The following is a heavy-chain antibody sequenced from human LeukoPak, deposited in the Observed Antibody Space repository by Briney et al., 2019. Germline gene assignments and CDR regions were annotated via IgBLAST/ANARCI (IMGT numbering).Heavy chain of an antibody. V-gene: IGHV3-7*01. Sequence: GGSLRLSCDASAFTFSNYWMSWVRQAPGKGLEWLANIKHDGSDKYYVDSVKGRFTISRDNAKNSVYLQMNSLRAEDTAVYYCAELGITMIGGVWGKGTTVTISS. CDR3: AELGITMIGGV. D-gene: IGHD3-10*02. J-gene: IGHJ6*04. CDR2: IKHDGSDK. CDR1: AFTFSNYW.